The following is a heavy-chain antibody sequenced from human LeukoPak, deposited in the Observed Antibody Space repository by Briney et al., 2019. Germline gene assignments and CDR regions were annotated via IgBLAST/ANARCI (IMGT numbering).Heavy chain of an antibody. V-gene: IGHV3-7*05. Sequence: GGSLTLSCAASGFTFRRYWMSWVRQAPGKGLEWVANIKEDGSEKYYVDSVKGRFTISRDNAKNSLYLEMNSLRGEDTAVYYCGRGMVTFDYWGQGTLVTVSS. CDR2: IKEDGSEK. CDR3: GRGMVTFDY. J-gene: IGHJ4*02. D-gene: IGHD4-23*01. CDR1: GFTFRRYW.